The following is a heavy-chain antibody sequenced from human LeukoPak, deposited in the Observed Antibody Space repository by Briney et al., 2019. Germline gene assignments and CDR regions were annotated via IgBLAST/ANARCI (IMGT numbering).Heavy chain of an antibody. CDR1: GFTFRSYA. CDR2: ISGTGGTT. D-gene: IGHD2-15*01. CDR3: AKGDCTGGSCLPFDC. J-gene: IGHJ4*02. V-gene: IGHV3-23*01. Sequence: PGGSLRLSCAASGFTFRSYAMSWVRQAPGKGLQWVSTISGTGGTTYYADSVKGRFSISRDNSKNTLYLQMNSLRAEDTAVFYCAKGDCTGGSCLPFDCWGQGTLVTVSS.